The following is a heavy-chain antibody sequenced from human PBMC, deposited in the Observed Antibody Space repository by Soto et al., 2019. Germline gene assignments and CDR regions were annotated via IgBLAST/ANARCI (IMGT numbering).Heavy chain of an antibody. Sequence: SETLSLTCAVSGYSISSGYYWGWIRQPPGKGLEWIGGIYHSGSTYYNPSLKSRVTISVDTSKNQFSLKLSSVTAADTAVYYCARVGRYYDYVWGSFEDWFDPWGQGTLVTVSS. CDR1: GYSISSGYY. J-gene: IGHJ5*02. D-gene: IGHD3-16*01. CDR3: ARVGRYYDYVWGSFEDWFDP. CDR2: IYHSGST. V-gene: IGHV4-38-2*01.